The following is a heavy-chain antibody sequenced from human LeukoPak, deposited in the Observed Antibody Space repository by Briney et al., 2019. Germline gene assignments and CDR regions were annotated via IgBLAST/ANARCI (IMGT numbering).Heavy chain of an antibody. V-gene: IGHV1-18*01. D-gene: IGHD2-2*01. J-gene: IGHJ1*01. CDR3: ARDPLSLSPAATSAEYFQH. CDR2: ISAYNGNT. CDR1: GSTFTSYG. Sequence: ASVKLSFKASGSTFTSYGISWLRQAPGQGLEWMGWISAYNGNTNYAQKLQGRVTMTTDTFTSSAYQELRSLRSENTAVSYCARDPLSLSPAATSAEYFQHWGQGTLVSVSS.